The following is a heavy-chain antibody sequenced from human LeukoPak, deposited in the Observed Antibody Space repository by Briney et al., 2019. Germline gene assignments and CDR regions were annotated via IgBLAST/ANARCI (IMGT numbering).Heavy chain of an antibody. Sequence: PSETLSLTCADYGGAFSGYYWSWIRQPPGKGLECSGEINYSGSTNYNPSLKSRVTISLDTSKTQFSMKLSSVTAADTAVYYCARHMGFFDYWGQGTLVTVSS. J-gene: IGHJ4*02. CDR3: ARHMGFFDY. CDR2: INYSGST. V-gene: IGHV4-34*01. CDR1: GGAFSGYY.